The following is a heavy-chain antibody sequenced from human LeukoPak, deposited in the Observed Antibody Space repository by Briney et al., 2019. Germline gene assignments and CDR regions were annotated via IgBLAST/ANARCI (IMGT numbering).Heavy chain of an antibody. CDR3: ARYSSGWLEPNWFDP. Sequence: ASVKVSCKASGYTFTSYAMHWVRQAPGQRLEWMGWINAGNGNTKYSQKFQGRVTITRDTSASTAYMELSSLRSEDTAVYYCARYSSGWLEPNWFDPWGQGTLVTVSS. D-gene: IGHD6-19*01. V-gene: IGHV1-3*01. CDR1: GYTFTSYA. J-gene: IGHJ5*02. CDR2: INAGNGNT.